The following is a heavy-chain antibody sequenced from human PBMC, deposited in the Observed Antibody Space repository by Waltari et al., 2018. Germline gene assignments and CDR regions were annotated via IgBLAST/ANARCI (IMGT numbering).Heavy chain of an antibody. J-gene: IGHJ4*02. CDR3: ATLESIAAAGGY. V-gene: IGHV4-38-2*01. CDR1: GYSIRSGYY. D-gene: IGHD6-13*01. Sequence: QVQLQESGPGLVKPSETLSLTCPVSGYSIRSGYYWGWIRQPPGKGLEWIGSIYHSGSTYYNPSLKSRVTISVDTSKNQFSLKLSSVTAADTAVYYCATLESIAAAGGYWGQGTLVTVSS. CDR2: IYHSGST.